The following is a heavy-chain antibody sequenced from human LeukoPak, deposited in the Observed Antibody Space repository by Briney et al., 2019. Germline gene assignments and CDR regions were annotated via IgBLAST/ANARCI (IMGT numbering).Heavy chain of an antibody. V-gene: IGHV3-15*07. CDR2: IKRRTDAGTT. CDR3: TTGNWGPY. Sequence: WIRQPPGKGLEWVGRIKRRTDAGTTDYAAPVKGRFTIPRDDSKNTLYLQMNSLKTEDTAVYYCTTGNWGPYWGQGTLVTVSS. J-gene: IGHJ4*02. D-gene: IGHD7-27*01.